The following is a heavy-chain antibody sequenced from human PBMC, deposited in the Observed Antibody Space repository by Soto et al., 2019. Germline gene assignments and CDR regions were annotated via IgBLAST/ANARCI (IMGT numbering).Heavy chain of an antibody. CDR1: GGSISTKY. V-gene: IGHV4-59*12. D-gene: IGHD6-19*01. CDR2: IDYSGSS. Sequence: LSLTCTVSGGSISTKYWNWIRQPPGKGLEWIGYIDYSGSSKSNPSLNSRVTMSVDTSKNQFSLKLTSVTAADTAVYYCARDLGQWLVQGAFDIWGPGTMVTVSS. J-gene: IGHJ3*02. CDR3: ARDLGQWLVQGAFDI.